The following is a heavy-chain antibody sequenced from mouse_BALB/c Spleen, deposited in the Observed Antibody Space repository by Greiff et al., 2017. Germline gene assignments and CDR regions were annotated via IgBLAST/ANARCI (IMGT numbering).Heavy chain of an antibody. CDR2: IYPGDGDT. CDR3: ARSPGNAMDY. D-gene: IGHD1-1*02. V-gene: IGHV1-87*01. CDR1: GYTFTSYW. J-gene: IGHJ4*01. Sequence: VKLMESGAELARPGASVKLSCKASGYTFTSYWMQWVKQRPGQGLEWIGAIYPGDGDTRYTQKFKGKATLTADKSSSTAYMQLSSLASEDSAVYYCARSPGNAMDYWGQGTSVTVSS.